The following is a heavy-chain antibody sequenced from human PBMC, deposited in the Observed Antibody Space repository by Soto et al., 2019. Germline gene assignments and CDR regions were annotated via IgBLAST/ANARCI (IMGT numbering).Heavy chain of an antibody. Sequence: QVQLQESGPGLVKPSETLSLTCSVSGGSVSSGTHYWSWIRQPPGKGLEWIGYIYYTGTTKYKPSLKSRTSIVVDTSKNQFSLKMSSVTAADTALYYCARDPHDDGVPAGGIDVWGQGTTVTVSS. D-gene: IGHD2-8*01. CDR2: IYYTGTT. J-gene: IGHJ6*02. V-gene: IGHV4-61*01. CDR1: GGSVSSGTHY. CDR3: ARDPHDDGVPAGGIDV.